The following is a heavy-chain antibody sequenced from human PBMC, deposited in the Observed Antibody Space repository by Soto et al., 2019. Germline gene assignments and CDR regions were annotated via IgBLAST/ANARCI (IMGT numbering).Heavy chain of an antibody. CDR2: ISGSGGST. J-gene: IGHJ4*02. V-gene: IGHV3-23*01. Sequence: PGGSLRLSCAASGFTFSSYAMSWVRQAPGKGLEWVSAISGSGGSTYYADSVKGRFTISRDNSKNTLYLQMNSLGAEDTAVYYCAKDAIVATIAPYYFDYWGQGTLVTVSS. CDR1: GFTFSSYA. D-gene: IGHD5-12*01. CDR3: AKDAIVATIAPYYFDY.